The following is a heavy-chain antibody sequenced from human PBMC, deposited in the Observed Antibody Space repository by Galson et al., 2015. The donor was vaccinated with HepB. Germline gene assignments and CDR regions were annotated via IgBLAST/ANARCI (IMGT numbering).Heavy chain of an antibody. CDR2: ISFDVNSN. CDR3: ARPDRYNWNFDY. J-gene: IGHJ4*02. D-gene: IGHD1-20*01. V-gene: IGHV3-30-3*01. Sequence: SLRLSCAASGFTFSHYAMHWVRQAPGKGLEWVAVISFDVNSNFYGDSVKGRFTISRDDSKNTLYLEMNSLRPEDTAVYYCARPDRYNWNFDYWGQGTLVTVSS. CDR1: GFTFSHYA.